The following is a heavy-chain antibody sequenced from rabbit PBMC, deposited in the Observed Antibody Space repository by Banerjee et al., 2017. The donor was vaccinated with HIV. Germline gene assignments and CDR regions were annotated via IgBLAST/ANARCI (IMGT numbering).Heavy chain of an antibody. D-gene: IGHD8-1*01. V-gene: IGHV1S40*01. Sequence: QSLEESGGDLVKPGASLTLTCTASGFSFSRNYHMCWVRQAPGKGLEWIACVGPNSDGSPYYASWAKGRFTISKTSSSTVTLQMTSLTAADTATYLCARDTHYAGSGYTDYGQPIYFNLWGPGTLVTVS. J-gene: IGHJ4*01. CDR2: VGPNSDGSP. CDR3: ARDTHYAGSGYTDYGQPIYFNL. CDR1: GFSFSRNYH.